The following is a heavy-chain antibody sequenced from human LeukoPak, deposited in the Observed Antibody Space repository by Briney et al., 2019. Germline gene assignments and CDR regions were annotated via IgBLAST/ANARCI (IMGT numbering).Heavy chain of an antibody. J-gene: IGHJ5*02. Sequence: SETLSLTCTVSGYSISSGYYWGWIRQPPGKGLEWTGSVYHSGRTYYNPSLKSRVTISVDTSKNQFSLKLSSVTAADTAVYYXXXXGDSSSVGWFDPWGQGTLVTVSS. V-gene: IGHV4-38-2*02. CDR2: VYHSGRT. D-gene: IGHD6-13*01. CDR3: XXXGDSSSVGWFDP. CDR1: GYSISSGYY.